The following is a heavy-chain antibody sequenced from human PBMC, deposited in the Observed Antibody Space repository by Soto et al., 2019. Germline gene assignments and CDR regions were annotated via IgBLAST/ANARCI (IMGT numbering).Heavy chain of an antibody. J-gene: IGHJ4*02. CDR2: LSYDGGDK. V-gene: IGHV3-30*18. CDR3: AKDARLRYFDWSPSGY. Sequence: GGSLRLSCAASGFTFSNYGMHWVRQAQGKGLEWVAVLSYDGGDKHYADSVKGRFIISRDNSKNTLYLQMNSLRAEDTAVYYCAKDARLRYFDWSPSGYWGQGTLVTVSS. CDR1: GFTFSNYG. D-gene: IGHD3-9*01.